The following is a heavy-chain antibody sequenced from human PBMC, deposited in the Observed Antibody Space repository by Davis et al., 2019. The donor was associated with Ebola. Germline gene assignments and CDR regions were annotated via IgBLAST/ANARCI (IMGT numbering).Heavy chain of an antibody. J-gene: IGHJ4*02. CDR2: IKGDGSRK. V-gene: IGHV3-7*01. D-gene: IGHD2-2*01. Sequence: PRRSLTLSCAPSGFSFSAYWMTWVRQAPGKGLEWVAEIKGDGSRKNHVESVEGRFAISRDNAKNSLFLEMNNLSADDTAVYYCAGVYRDTSWSYWGQGTLVTVSS. CDR1: GFSFSAYW. CDR3: AGVYRDTSWSY.